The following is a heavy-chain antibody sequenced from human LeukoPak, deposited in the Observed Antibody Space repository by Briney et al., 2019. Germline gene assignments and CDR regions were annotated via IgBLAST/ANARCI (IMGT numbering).Heavy chain of an antibody. V-gene: IGHV4-61*03. D-gene: IGHD6-13*01. J-gene: IGHJ2*01. CDR2: VYYSGDS. Sequence: SETLSLTCAVSGGSVNNGRYYWSWSRQPPGKGVEWFGYVYYSGDSDYNPSLTSRVNISVDTSKDIFSLKMNFVTAADTAMYFCARGIAAGGYSWYFDLWGRGTLVSVSS. CDR3: ARGIAAGGYSWYFDL. CDR1: GGSVNNGRYY.